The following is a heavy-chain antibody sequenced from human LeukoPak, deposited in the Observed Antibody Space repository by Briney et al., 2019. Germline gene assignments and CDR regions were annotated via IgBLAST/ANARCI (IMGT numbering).Heavy chain of an antibody. Sequence: PSETLSLTCTVSGGSISTYYWSWIRQPPGKGLEWIGYIYYSGSTNYNPSLKSRVTISVDTSKNQFSLKLSSVTAADTAVYYCARGVSYYDSSGYYNEYFQHWGQGTLVTVSS. CDR3: ARGVSYYDSSGYYNEYFQH. CDR1: GGSISTYY. V-gene: IGHV4-59*08. J-gene: IGHJ1*01. D-gene: IGHD3-22*01. CDR2: IYYSGST.